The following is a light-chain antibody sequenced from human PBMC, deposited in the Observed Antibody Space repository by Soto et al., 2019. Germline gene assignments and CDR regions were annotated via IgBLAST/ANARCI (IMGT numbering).Light chain of an antibody. CDR1: QGIRND. CDR2: DAS. V-gene: IGKV1-6*01. Sequence: AIQMTQSPSSLSASVGDRVTITCRASQGIRNDLGWYQQKPGKAPKLLIYDASSLQSGVPSRFSGSGSSTDFTLTISSLQPEDFATYYCLQDYNYPRTFGQGTKVEIK. CDR3: LQDYNYPRT. J-gene: IGKJ1*01.